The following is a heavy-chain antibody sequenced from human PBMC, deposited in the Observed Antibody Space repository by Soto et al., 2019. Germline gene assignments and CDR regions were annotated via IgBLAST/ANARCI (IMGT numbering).Heavy chain of an antibody. CDR1: GFTFSSYA. D-gene: IGHD5-18*01. Sequence: PGGSLRLSCAASGFTFSSYAMSWVRQAPGKGLEWVSAISGSGGSTYYADSVEGRFTISRDNSKNTLYLQMNSLRAEDTAVYYCARPLRGGDTAMVTPGYGMDVWGQGTTVTVSS. CDR3: ARPLRGGDTAMVTPGYGMDV. J-gene: IGHJ6*02. CDR2: ISGSGGST. V-gene: IGHV3-23*01.